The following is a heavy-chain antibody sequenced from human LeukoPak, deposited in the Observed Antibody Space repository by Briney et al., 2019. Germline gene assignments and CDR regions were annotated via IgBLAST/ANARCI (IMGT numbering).Heavy chain of an antibody. Sequence: ASVKVSCKASGYTLTGYYMHWVRQAPGQGLEWMGWINPNSGGTNYAQKFQGRVTMTRDTSISTAYMELSRLRSDDTAVYYCASSIYGSGSYIGYWGQGTLVTASS. CDR2: INPNSGGT. CDR3: ASSIYGSGSYIGY. D-gene: IGHD3-10*01. CDR1: GYTLTGYY. J-gene: IGHJ4*02. V-gene: IGHV1-2*02.